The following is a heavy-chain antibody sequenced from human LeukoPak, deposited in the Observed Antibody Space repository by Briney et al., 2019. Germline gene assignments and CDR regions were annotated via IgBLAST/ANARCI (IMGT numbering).Heavy chain of an antibody. CDR3: AREGTDQYYYYYVDV. CDR1: VHSIRIHY. J-gene: IGHJ6*03. D-gene: IGHD3-10*01. CDR2: IDYSWRT. V-gene: IGHV4-59*11. Sequence: SETLSLTCTVAVHSIRIHYGSWIRQPPGEGRECLGYIDYSWRTNYNPSIKSPVTTSPDTSKNQFSLKLSSVTAADTAVYYCAREGTDQYYYYYVDVWGKGTTVTVSS.